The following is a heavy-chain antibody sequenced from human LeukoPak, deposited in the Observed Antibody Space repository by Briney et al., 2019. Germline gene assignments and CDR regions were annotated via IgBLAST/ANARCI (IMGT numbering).Heavy chain of an antibody. Sequence: SETLSLTCTVSGGSISSGSYYWSWIRQPAGKGLEWIGRIYTSGSTNYNASLKSRVTISVDTSKNQFSLKLSSVTAADTAVYYCARVTKQFNLYYGSGSYQYYFDYWGQGTLVTVSS. J-gene: IGHJ4*02. CDR1: GGSISSGSYY. V-gene: IGHV4-61*02. CDR3: ARVTKQFNLYYGSGSYQYYFDY. CDR2: IYTSGST. D-gene: IGHD3-10*01.